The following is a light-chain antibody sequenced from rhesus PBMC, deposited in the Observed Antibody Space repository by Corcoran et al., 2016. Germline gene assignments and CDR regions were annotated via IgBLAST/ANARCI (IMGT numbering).Light chain of an antibody. Sequence: QTGLTQPPSVSKALRQTVTLTCTGNSNNVAHQGAAWLQQQQGHPPKLLSHRNNNRPSGISERFSASRSGNTASLTITGLQPEDEADYYCSAWDSSLNAHVFGSGTKLTVL. CDR1: SNNVAHQG. CDR2: RNN. V-gene: IGLV10-114*01. J-gene: IGLJ6*01. CDR3: SAWDSSLNAHV.